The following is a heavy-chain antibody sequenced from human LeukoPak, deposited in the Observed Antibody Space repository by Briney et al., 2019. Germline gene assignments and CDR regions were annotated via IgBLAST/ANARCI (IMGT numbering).Heavy chain of an antibody. CDR2: ISGGGSTI. CDR1: GFTFSDYY. J-gene: IGHJ4*02. CDR3: ASTKGEPIAGPGGNY. Sequence: GGSLRLSCAASGFTFSDYYMSWIRQAPGKGLEWVSFISGGGSTIYYADSVKGRFTISRDNAKNSLYLQMNGLRAEDTAVYYCASTKGEPIAGPGGNYWGQGTLVTVSS. D-gene: IGHD6-13*01. V-gene: IGHV3-11*01.